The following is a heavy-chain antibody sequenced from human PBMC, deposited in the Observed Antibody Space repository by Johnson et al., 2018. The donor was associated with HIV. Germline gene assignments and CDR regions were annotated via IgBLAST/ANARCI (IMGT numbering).Heavy chain of an antibody. CDR3: GGVGRTGSAFDM. CDR1: GFTFDDYG. Sequence: EKLVESGGGVVRPGGSLRLSCAASGFTFDDYGMSWVRQAPGKGLEWVSGINWNGGSTGYADSVKGRFTISRDNAKNSLYLQMNTLRAEDTAVYYCGGVGRTGSAFDMWGLGTMVTVSS. V-gene: IGHV3-20*04. J-gene: IGHJ3*02. CDR2: INWNGGST. D-gene: IGHD2-15*01.